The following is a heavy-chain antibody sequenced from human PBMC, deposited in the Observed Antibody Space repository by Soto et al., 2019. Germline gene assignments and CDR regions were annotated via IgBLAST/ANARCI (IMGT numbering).Heavy chain of an antibody. V-gene: IGHV3-30*18. CDR1: GFTFSSYG. CDR3: AKVANYGSGTNGMDV. CDR2: ISYDGSNK. D-gene: IGHD3-10*01. J-gene: IGHJ6*02. Sequence: PGGSLRLSCAASGFTFSSYGMHWVRQAPGKGLEWVAVISYDGSNKYYADSVKGRFTISRDNSKNTLYLQMNSLRAEDTAVYYCAKVANYGSGTNGMDVWGQGTTVTVSS.